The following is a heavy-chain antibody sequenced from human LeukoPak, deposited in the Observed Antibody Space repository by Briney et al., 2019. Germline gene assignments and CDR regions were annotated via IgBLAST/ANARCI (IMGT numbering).Heavy chain of an antibody. D-gene: IGHD2-2*01. CDR3: ARGAKSVVVPAVELNMDV. CDR1: GFTFSSYD. V-gene: IGHV3-13*01. CDR2: IGTAGDT. J-gene: IGHJ6*02. Sequence: GALRLSFAASGFTFSSYDMHWVRQATGKGLEWVSAIGTAGDTYYPGSVKGRFTISRENAKNSLYLQMNSLRAGDTAVYYCARGAKSVVVPAVELNMDVWGQGTTVTVSS.